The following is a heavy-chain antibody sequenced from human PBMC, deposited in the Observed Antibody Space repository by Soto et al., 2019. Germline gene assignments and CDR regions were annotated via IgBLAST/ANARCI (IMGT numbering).Heavy chain of an antibody. D-gene: IGHD3-3*01. Sequence: QEQLVESGGGVVQPGRSLRLSCTASGFTFTSHAMHWVRQAPGKGLEWVAVIPYDGINKYHSDSVKGRFTISRDNSKNTLYLQMNSLRSEDTAVYFCAKDPTILGRYYYALDVWGQGTTVTVSS. CDR3: AKDPTILGRYYYALDV. CDR2: IPYDGINK. V-gene: IGHV3-30*18. CDR1: GFTFTSHA. J-gene: IGHJ6*02.